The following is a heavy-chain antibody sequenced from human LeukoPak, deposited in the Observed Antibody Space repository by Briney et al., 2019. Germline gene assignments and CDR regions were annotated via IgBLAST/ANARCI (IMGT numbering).Heavy chain of an antibody. Sequence: PGRSLRLSCAASGFTFDDYAMHWVRRAPGKGLEWVSGISWNSGSIGYADSVKGRFTISRDNAKNSLYLQMNSLRAEDTALYYCAKEYSGSYYGEYYFDYWGQGTLVTASS. J-gene: IGHJ4*02. CDR3: AKEYSGSYYGEYYFDY. CDR2: ISWNSGSI. V-gene: IGHV3-9*01. D-gene: IGHD1-26*01. CDR1: GFTFDDYA.